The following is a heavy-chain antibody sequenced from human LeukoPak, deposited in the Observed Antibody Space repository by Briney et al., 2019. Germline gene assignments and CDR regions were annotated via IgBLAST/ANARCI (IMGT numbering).Heavy chain of an antibody. J-gene: IGHJ5*02. CDR2: IYHSGST. CDR1: GYSISSGYY. D-gene: IGHD5-18*01. CDR3: ARAVDTAMVTHLLNWFDP. Sequence: SETLSLTCTVSGYSISSGYYWGWIRQPPEKGLEWIGSIYHSGSTYYNPSLKSRVTISVDTSKNQFSLKLSSVTAADTAVYYCARAVDTAMVTHLLNWFDPWGQGTLVTVSS. V-gene: IGHV4-38-2*02.